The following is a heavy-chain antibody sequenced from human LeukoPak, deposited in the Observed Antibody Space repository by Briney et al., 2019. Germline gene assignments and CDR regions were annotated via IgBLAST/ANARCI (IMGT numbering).Heavy chain of an antibody. V-gene: IGHV4-61*02. CDR2: IYTSGST. CDR3: AIGDLLGAFDI. J-gene: IGHJ3*02. D-gene: IGHD2-21*02. CDR1: GGSISSGSYY. Sequence: ASETLSLTCTVSGGSISSGSYYWSWIRQPAGKGLEWIGRIYTSGSTNYNPSLKSRVTISVDTSKNQFSLKLSSVTAADTAVYYCAIGDLLGAFDIWGQGTMVTVSS.